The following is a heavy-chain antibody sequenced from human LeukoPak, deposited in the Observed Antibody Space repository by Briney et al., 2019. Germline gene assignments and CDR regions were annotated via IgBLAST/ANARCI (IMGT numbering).Heavy chain of an antibody. D-gene: IGHD6-19*01. J-gene: IGHJ4*02. Sequence: PGGSLRLSCAASGFTFSSYAMHWVRQAPGKGLEWVAVISYDGSNKYYADSVKGRFTISRDNSKSTLYLQMNSLRVEDTALFYCARGGKYSSNPFDYWGQGTLVTVSS. CDR1: GFTFSSYA. V-gene: IGHV3-30-3*01. CDR3: ARGGKYSSNPFDY. CDR2: ISYDGSNK.